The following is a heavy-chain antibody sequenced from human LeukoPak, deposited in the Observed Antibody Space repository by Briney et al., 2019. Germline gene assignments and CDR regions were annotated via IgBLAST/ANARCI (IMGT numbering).Heavy chain of an antibody. V-gene: IGHV4-61*02. Sequence: PSQTLSLTYIVSGGSISSGAYYWTWIRQPAGKGLEWIGRIYISGSTNYNPSLKSRVTISVDASKNQLSMKMTSVTAADTAVYYCARGVSAAGFDYWGQGTLVTVSS. J-gene: IGHJ4*02. D-gene: IGHD6-13*01. CDR2: IYISGST. CDR3: ARGVSAAGFDY. CDR1: GGSISSGAYY.